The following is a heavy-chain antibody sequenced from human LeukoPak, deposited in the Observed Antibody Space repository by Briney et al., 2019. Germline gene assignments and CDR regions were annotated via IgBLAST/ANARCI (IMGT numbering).Heavy chain of an antibody. D-gene: IGHD4-23*01. CDR1: GGSIRSGDYY. J-gene: IGHJ4*02. CDR2: SHYSGST. Sequence: KPSETLSLTCTVSGGSIRSGDYYWAWIRQPPGKGLEWIGSSHYSGSTYYNPSLKSRVTISVDTPKNQLSLKLNSATSSDTAVYFCARRDYGGLLDYWGQGTLVTVSS. V-gene: IGHV4-39*01. CDR3: ARRDYGGLLDY.